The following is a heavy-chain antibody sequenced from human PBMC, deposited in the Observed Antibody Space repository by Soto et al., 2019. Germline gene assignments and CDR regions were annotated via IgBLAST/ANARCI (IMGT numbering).Heavy chain of an antibody. CDR3: ARDAGGHYCSGGRCYLNWFDH. J-gene: IGHJ5*02. Sequence: SSETLSLTCTVSGGSISSYYWSWIRQPPGKGLEWIGYIYYSGSTNYNPSLKSRVTISVDTSKNQFSLKLSSVTAADTAVYYCARDAGGHYCSGGRCYLNWFDHWGQGTLVTVSS. V-gene: IGHV4-59*01. CDR1: GGSISSYY. CDR2: IYYSGST. D-gene: IGHD2-15*01.